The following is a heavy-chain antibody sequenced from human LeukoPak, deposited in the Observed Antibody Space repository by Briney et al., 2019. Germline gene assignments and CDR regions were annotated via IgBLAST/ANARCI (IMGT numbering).Heavy chain of an antibody. D-gene: IGHD2-2*01. V-gene: IGHV3-30*18. CDR3: AKGVASSIWHAIDV. CDR2: ISDDARNE. J-gene: IGHJ4*02. Sequence: GGSLRLSCAASGFPFSGYDMNWVRQAPGKGLEWVTVISDDARNEDYADSVKGRFTISRDNSKNILYLQMNSLRVEDTAVYYCAKGVASSIWHAIDVWGQGTLVTVSS. CDR1: GFPFSGYD.